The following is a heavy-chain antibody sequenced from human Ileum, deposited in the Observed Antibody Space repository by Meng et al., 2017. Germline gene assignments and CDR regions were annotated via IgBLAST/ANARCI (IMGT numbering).Heavy chain of an antibody. CDR3: ARGGGRYGPDFDY. J-gene: IGHJ4*02. CDR2: INHSGRT. V-gene: IGHV4-34*01. CDR1: GGSFRCYY. Sequence: QVHVRRWGAGLVKPSGTRSLPCAVYGGSFRCYYWSWIRQPPGKGLEWIGEINHSGRTNYNPSLKSRVTISVDTSKNQFSLKLSSVTAADTAVYYCARGGGRYGPDFDYWGQGTLVTVSS. D-gene: IGHD3-16*01.